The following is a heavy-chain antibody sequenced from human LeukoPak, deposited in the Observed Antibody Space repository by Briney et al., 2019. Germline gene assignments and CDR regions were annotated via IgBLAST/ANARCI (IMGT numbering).Heavy chain of an antibody. D-gene: IGHD6-13*01. CDR3: ASGGLSSSWYIRFFFDY. J-gene: IGHJ4*02. CDR1: GYTFTGYY. V-gene: IGHV1-2*02. Sequence: GASVKVSCKGSGYTFTGYYMHWVRQAPGQGLEWMGWINPNSGGTNYAQKFQGRVTMTRDTSISTAYMELSRLRSDDTAVYYCASGGLSSSWYIRFFFDYWGQGTLVTVSS. CDR2: INPNSGGT.